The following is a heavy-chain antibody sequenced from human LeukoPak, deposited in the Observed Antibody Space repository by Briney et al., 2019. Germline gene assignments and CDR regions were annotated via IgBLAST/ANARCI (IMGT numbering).Heavy chain of an antibody. CDR1: GGSISSHY. CDR2: IYYSGST. CDR3: ARLYSYESSGYYFYYFDY. D-gene: IGHD3-22*01. J-gene: IGHJ4*02. Sequence: SETLSLTCTVSGGSISSHYWSWIRQPPGRGLEWIGYIYYSGSTNYNPSLKSRVTISVDTSKNQFSLKLSSVTAADTAVYYCARLYSYESSGYYFYYFDYWGQGTLVTVSS. V-gene: IGHV4-59*11.